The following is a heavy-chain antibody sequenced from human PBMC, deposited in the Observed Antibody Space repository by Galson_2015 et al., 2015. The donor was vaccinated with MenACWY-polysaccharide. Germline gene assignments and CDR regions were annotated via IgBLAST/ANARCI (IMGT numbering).Heavy chain of an antibody. CDR1: GFSLSTSGVG. V-gene: IGHV2-5*02. Sequence: PALVKPTQTLTLTCTFSGFSLSTSGVGVGWMRQPPGKALEWLALIYWDGDKRYSPSLKSRLTITKDTSKNQVVLTMTSMDPVDTATYYCAHRRGDSSTWYITSFDYWGQGTLVTVSS. CDR2: IYWDGDK. J-gene: IGHJ4*02. D-gene: IGHD6-13*01. CDR3: AHRRGDSSTWYITSFDY.